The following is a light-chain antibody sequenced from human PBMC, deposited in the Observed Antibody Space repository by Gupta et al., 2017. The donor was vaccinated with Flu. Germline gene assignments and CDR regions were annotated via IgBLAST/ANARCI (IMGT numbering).Light chain of an antibody. CDR2: RNN. V-gene: IGLV1-47*01. J-gene: IGLJ3*02. Sequence: SGSNSNIGSNYVYWYQQLPGTAPKLLIYRNNQRPSGVPDRFSGSTSGTSASLAISVLRSEDAADYYCAAWDDSLSGWVFGGGTKLTVL. CDR1: NSNIGSNY. CDR3: AAWDDSLSGWV.